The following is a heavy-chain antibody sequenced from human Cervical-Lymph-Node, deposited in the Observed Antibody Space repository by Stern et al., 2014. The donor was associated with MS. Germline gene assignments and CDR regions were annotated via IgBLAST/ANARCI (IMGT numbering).Heavy chain of an antibody. CDR1: GFTFDDYA. CDR2: ISGNGGKT. CDR3: AKDMRGGSSYAIDV. V-gene: IGHV3-9*01. J-gene: IGHJ6*02. D-gene: IGHD6-6*01. Sequence: EVQLVESGGGLVQPGRSLRLSCAASGFTFDDYAMHWVRQAPGEGLEWVSGISGNGGKTDYADSVKGRFTISRDNAKNSLYLQMDSLRAEDTALYYCAKDMRGGSSYAIDVWGQGTTVTVSS.